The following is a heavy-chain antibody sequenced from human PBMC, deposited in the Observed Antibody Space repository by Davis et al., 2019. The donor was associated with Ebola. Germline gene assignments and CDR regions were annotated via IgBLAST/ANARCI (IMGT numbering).Heavy chain of an antibody. Sequence: GESLKISCKGSGYSFTSYWIGWVRQMPGKGLEWMGIIYPGDSDTRYSPSFQGQVTISADKSISTAYLQWSSLKASDTAMYYCARLGGVGAIPYYFDYWGQGTLVTVSS. CDR1: GYSFTSYW. V-gene: IGHV5-51*01. D-gene: IGHD1-26*01. J-gene: IGHJ4*02. CDR2: IYPGDSDT. CDR3: ARLGGVGAIPYYFDY.